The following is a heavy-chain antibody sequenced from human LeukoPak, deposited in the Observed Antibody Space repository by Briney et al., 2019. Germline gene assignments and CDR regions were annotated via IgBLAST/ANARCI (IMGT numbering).Heavy chain of an antibody. Sequence: ASVKVSCKTSGYTFNTYGVSWVREAPGQGLEWMGWTSAHNGNTRYAQKSHGRVIMTIDTSTTTGYMELTSLRSDDSAVYYCARYAYYDFWSAGGMDVWGQGTTVIVSS. V-gene: IGHV1-18*01. CDR3: ARYAYYDFWSAGGMDV. D-gene: IGHD3-3*01. CDR1: GYTFNTYG. J-gene: IGHJ6*02. CDR2: TSAHNGNT.